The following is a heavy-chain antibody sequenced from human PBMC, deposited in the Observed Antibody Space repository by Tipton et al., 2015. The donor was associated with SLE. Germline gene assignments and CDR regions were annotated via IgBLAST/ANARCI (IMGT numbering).Heavy chain of an antibody. D-gene: IGHD2-15*01. CDR1: GVSISSSRYYST. Sequence: TLSLTCTVSGVSISSSRYYSTWSWIRQSAGKGLEWIGRISSTGSTNYNPSLKSRVTMSVDTSKNQFSLRVTSVTAADSAIYYCTRDRTPDYYYSYMDVWGQGTTVTVSS. J-gene: IGHJ6*03. CDR3: TRDRTPDYYYSYMDV. CDR2: ISSTGST. V-gene: IGHV4-61*02.